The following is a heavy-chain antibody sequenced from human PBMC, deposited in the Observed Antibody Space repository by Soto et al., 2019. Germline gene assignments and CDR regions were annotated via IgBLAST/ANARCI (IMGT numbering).Heavy chain of an antibody. Sequence: ASVKVSCKASGYTFTGYYMHWVRQAPGQGLEWMGWINPNSGGTNYAQKFQGWVTMTRDTSISTAYMELSRLRSDDTAVYYCAREGYSSSWSSFDYWGQGTLVTVS. CDR2: INPNSGGT. CDR1: GYTFTGYY. J-gene: IGHJ4*02. CDR3: AREGYSSSWSSFDY. V-gene: IGHV1-2*04. D-gene: IGHD6-13*01.